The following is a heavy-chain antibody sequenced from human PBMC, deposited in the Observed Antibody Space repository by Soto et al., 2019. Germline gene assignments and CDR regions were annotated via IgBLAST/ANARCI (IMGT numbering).Heavy chain of an antibody. Sequence: ASVKVSCKASGYTFTGYYMHWVRQAPGQGLEWMGWINPNSGGTNYAQKFQGWVTMTRDTSISTAYMELSRLRSDDTAVYYCARVYGGGYDPTSYYFDYWGQGTLVTVSS. J-gene: IGHJ4*02. CDR2: INPNSGGT. V-gene: IGHV1-2*04. CDR1: GYTFTGYY. D-gene: IGHD5-12*01. CDR3: ARVYGGGYDPTSYYFDY.